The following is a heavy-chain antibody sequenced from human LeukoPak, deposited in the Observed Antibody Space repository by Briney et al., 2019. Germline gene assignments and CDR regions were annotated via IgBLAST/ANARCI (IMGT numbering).Heavy chain of an antibody. V-gene: IGHV3-21*04. CDR2: ISSSSSYI. CDR3: AKHSMIVVVTVGAFDI. J-gene: IGHJ3*02. CDR1: GFTFSSYS. Sequence: GGSLRLSCAASGFTFSSYSMNWVRQAPGKGLEWVSSISSSSSYIYYADSVKGRFTISRDNSKNTLYLQMNSLRAEDTAVYYCAKHSMIVVVTVGAFDIWGQGTMVTVSS. D-gene: IGHD3-22*01.